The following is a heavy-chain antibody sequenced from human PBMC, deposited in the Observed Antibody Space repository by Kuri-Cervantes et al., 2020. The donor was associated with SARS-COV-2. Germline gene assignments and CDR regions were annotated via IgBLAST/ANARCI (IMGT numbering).Heavy chain of an antibody. J-gene: IGHJ6*03. CDR3: ARARGIAVAGTRYYYYYYMDV. CDR1: GFTFSSYG. Sequence: GGSLRLSCAASGFTFSSYGMHWVRQAPGKGLEWVAVIWYDGVNKYYADSVKGRFTISRDNSKNTLYLQMNSLRAEDTSVYYCARARGIAVAGTRYYYYYYMDVWGKGTTVTVYS. CDR2: IWYDGVNK. V-gene: IGHV3-33*01. D-gene: IGHD6-19*01.